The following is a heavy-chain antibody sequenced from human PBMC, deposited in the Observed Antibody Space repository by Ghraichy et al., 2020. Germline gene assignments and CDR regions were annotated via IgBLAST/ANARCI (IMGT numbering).Heavy chain of an antibody. CDR2: MYYTGST. Sequence: LRLSCTVSGGSINSGGFYWTWIRQHPGKGLEWIGYMYYTGSTFSNPSLKGRVSISIDTSKNQFSLKLSSVTAADTAVYYCAREGAYYYGSRGVDSWGQGTLVTVSS. V-gene: IGHV4-31*03. CDR3: AREGAYYYGSRGVDS. CDR1: GGSINSGGFY. J-gene: IGHJ4*02. D-gene: IGHD3-22*01.